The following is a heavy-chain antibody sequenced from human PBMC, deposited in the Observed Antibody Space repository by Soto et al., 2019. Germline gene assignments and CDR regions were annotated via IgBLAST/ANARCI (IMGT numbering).Heavy chain of an antibody. CDR2: SYPGGSDT. CDR3: AGGGVRGVITRTRDYYGMDV. J-gene: IGHJ6*02. CDR1: GYSFTSYW. Sequence: GESLKISCKGSGYSFTSYWSGWVRQMPGKGLEWRGISYPGGSDTRYSPAFQGQGTISADKSISTAYLQWSSLKASDTAMYYCAGGGVRGVITRTRDYYGMDVWGQGTTVTVSS. V-gene: IGHV5-51*01. D-gene: IGHD3-10*01.